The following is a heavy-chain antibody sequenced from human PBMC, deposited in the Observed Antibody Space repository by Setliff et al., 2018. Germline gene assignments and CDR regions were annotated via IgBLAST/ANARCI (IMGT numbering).Heavy chain of an antibody. CDR2: XXXXXXXX. CDR1: GGTFSSYA. J-gene: IGHJ6*03. CDR3: ARGRHPPWSGYPYYYMDV. D-gene: IGHD3-3*01. V-gene: IGHV1-69*10. Sequence: SVKVSCKASGGTFSSYAISWVRQAPGQGXXXXXXXXXXXXXXXXXQKXQGXXXITADKSTSTAYMELSSLRSEDTAVYYCARGRHPPWSGYPYYYMDVWGKGTTVTV.